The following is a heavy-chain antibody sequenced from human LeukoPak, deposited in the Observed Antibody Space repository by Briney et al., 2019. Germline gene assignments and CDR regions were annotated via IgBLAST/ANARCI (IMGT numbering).Heavy chain of an antibody. CDR2: IIPIFGTA. D-gene: IGHD2-21*02. Sequence: GASVKVSCKASGGTFSSYAISWVRQAPGQGLEWMGGIIPIFGTANYAQKFQGRVTITADESTSTAYMELSSLRSEDTAVYYCATTLAYCGGDCYSPFDYWGQGTLVTVSS. V-gene: IGHV1-69*01. CDR3: ATTLAYCGGDCYSPFDY. J-gene: IGHJ4*02. CDR1: GGTFSSYA.